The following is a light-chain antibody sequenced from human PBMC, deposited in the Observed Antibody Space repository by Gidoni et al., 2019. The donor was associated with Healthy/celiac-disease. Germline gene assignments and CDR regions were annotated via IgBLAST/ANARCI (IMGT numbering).Light chain of an antibody. Sequence: DIVMTQSPDSLAVSLGERATIHCKSSQSVLYSSNNNNYLAWYQQKPGQPPKLLIYWASTRESGVPDRFSGSGSGTDFTLTISSLQAEDVAVYYCQQYYSTPYTFXQXTKLEIK. J-gene: IGKJ2*01. V-gene: IGKV4-1*01. CDR2: WAS. CDR3: QQYYSTPYT. CDR1: QSVLYSSNNNNY.